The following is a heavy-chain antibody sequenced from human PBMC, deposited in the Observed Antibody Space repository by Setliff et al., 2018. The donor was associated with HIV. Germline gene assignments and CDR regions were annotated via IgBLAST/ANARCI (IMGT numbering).Heavy chain of an antibody. CDR2: IYHSGST. CDR3: ARGQVWSGYLNY. J-gene: IGHJ4*02. CDR1: GYSISSGYY. D-gene: IGHD3-3*01. V-gene: IGHV4-38-2*01. Sequence: SETLSLTCAVSGYSISSGYYWGWIRQPPGKGLEWIGSIYHSGSTYYNPSLKSRVTISVDTSKNQFSLKLRSVTAADTAVYYCARGQVWSGYLNYWGQGTLVTVSS.